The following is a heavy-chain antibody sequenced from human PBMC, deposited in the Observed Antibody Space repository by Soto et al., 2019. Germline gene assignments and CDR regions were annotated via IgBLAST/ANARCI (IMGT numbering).Heavy chain of an antibody. CDR2: ITASGGGT. CDR1: GFTFSSYA. V-gene: IGHV3-23*01. J-gene: IGHJ3*02. D-gene: IGHD2-15*01. Sequence: GGSLRLSCAASGFTFSSYAMSWVRQAPGKGLEWVSAITASGGGTYYADSVKGRFTISRDNSKNALYLQMNSLRAEDTAVYYCAKKYCSGGTCYGAFDICGQGTMVNVSS. CDR3: AKKYCSGGTCYGAFDI.